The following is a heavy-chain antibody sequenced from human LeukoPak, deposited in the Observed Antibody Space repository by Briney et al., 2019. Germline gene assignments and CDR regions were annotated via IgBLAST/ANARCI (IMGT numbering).Heavy chain of an antibody. CDR1: GFTFSSYW. CDR2: INTDGSST. J-gene: IGHJ4*02. D-gene: IGHD6-6*01. CDR3: VKDEWYGSSSYFDF. Sequence: GGSLRLSCAASGFTFSSYWMHWVRHAPGKGLVWVSRINTDGSSTSYADSVKGRFTISRDNAKNTLYLQMNSLRAEDTAVYYCVKDEWYGSSSYFDFWGQGTLVTVSS. V-gene: IGHV3-74*01.